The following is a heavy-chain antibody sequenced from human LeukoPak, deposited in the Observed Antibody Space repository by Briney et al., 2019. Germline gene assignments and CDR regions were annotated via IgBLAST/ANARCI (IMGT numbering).Heavy chain of an antibody. Sequence: EASVKVSCKASGFTFTSSAMQWVRQARGQRLEWIGWIVVGSGNTNYAQKFQERATITRDMSTSTAYMELRSLGSDDTAVYYCARDFPQQPWYWGQGTLVTVSS. V-gene: IGHV1-58*02. CDR3: ARDFPQQPWY. D-gene: IGHD6-13*01. J-gene: IGHJ4*02. CDR2: IVVGSGNT. CDR1: GFTFTSSA.